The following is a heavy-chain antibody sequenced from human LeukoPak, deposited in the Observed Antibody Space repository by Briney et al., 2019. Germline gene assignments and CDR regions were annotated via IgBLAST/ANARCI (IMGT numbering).Heavy chain of an antibody. CDR1: GFTFXXYA. J-gene: IGHJ4*02. CDR2: MSGSGGST. CDR3: AKAPDYYDSSGYLN. D-gene: IGHD3-22*01. V-gene: IGHV3-23*01. Sequence: GSLRLXXXXSGFTFXXYAMSWVRQAPGKGLEWVSAMSGSGGSTYYADSVKGRFTISRDNSNNTLYLQMNSLRAEDTAVYYCAKAPDYYDSSGYLNWGQGTLVTVSS.